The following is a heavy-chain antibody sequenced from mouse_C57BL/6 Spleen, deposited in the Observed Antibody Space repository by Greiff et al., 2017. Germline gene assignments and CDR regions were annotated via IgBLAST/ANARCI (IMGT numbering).Heavy chain of an antibody. V-gene: IGHV1-82*01. CDR1: GYAFSSSW. CDR3: AREGYSNHFDY. J-gene: IGHJ2*01. Sequence: QVQLQQSGPELVKPGASVKISCKASGYAFSSSWMNWVKQRPGKGLEWIGRIYPGDGDTNYNGKFKGKATLTADKSSSTAYMQLSSLTSEDSAVYFCAREGYSNHFDYWGQGTTLTVSS. CDR2: IYPGDGDT. D-gene: IGHD2-5*01.